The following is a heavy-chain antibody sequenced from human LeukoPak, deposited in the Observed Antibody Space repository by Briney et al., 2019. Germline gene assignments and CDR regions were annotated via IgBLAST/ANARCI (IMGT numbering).Heavy chain of an antibody. CDR3: ATDWGSGRYIRAFDV. CDR1: GFTFSNAW. D-gene: IGHD3-10*01. CDR2: IKSKTDGGTT. V-gene: IGHV3-15*01. Sequence: GGSLRLSCAASGFTFSNAWMSWVRQAPGKGLEWVGRIKSKTDGGTTDYAAPVKGRFTISRDDSKNTLYLQMNSLKTEDTAIYYCATDWGSGRYIRAFDVWGQGTVVTVSA. J-gene: IGHJ3*01.